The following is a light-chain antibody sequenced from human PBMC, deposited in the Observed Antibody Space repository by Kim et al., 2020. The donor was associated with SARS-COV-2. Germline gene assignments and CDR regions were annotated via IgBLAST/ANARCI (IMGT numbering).Light chain of an antibody. J-gene: IGLJ2*01. CDR3: SSYTSSSTYVV. CDR2: DVS. V-gene: IGLV2-14*03. CDR1: SSDVGGYNY. Sequence: SSTISCTGTSSDVGGYNYVSWYQQHPGKAPKLMIYDVSNRPSGVSNRFSGSKSGNTASLTISGLQAEDEADYYCSSYTSSSTYVVFGGGTQLTVL.